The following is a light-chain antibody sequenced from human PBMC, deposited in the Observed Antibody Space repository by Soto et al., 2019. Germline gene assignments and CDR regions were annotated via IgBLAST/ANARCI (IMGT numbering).Light chain of an antibody. Sequence: ETVMTQSPSTLSVSPGDRATISCSASQSVSDNLAWYQQKPGQAPRLLIYDASTRATGIPARFSGSESGTEFTLTISSLLSEDFAVYYCQQYNNWPRTFGGGTKVEMK. V-gene: IGKV3D-15*01. CDR3: QQYNNWPRT. J-gene: IGKJ4*02. CDR1: QSVSDN. CDR2: DAS.